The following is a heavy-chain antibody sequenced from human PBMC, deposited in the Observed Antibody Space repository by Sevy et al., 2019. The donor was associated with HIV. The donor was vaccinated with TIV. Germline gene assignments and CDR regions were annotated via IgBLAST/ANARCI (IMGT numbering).Heavy chain of an antibody. CDR2: INPNSVFT. CDR3: ARGGSGYNGSWDDAFDI. Sequence: ASVKVSCKTSGYTFTANYIQWVRQAPGQGLEWVGWINPNSVFTNFAENFQGRVTMTRDMSISTVYMELRGLRSDDTAVYYCARGGSGYNGSWDDAFDIWGQGTMVTVSS. V-gene: IGHV1-2*02. J-gene: IGHJ3*02. D-gene: IGHD6-13*01. CDR1: GYTFTANY.